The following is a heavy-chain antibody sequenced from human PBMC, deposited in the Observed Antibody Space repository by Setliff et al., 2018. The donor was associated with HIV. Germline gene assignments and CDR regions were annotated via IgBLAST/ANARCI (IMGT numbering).Heavy chain of an antibody. D-gene: IGHD3-10*01. V-gene: IGHV3-66*01. Sequence: GGSLRLSCAASGFTFSRYWMSWVRQAPGKGLEWVSVIYSGGSTYYADSVKGRFTISRDNSKNTLYLQMNSLRAEDTAVYYCATDYYGSSFDYWGQETLVTVSS. CDR1: GFTFSRYW. CDR2: IYSGGST. J-gene: IGHJ4*02. CDR3: ATDYYGSSFDY.